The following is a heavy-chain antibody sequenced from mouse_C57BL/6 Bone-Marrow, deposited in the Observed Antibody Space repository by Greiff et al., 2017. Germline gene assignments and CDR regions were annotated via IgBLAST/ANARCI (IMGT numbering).Heavy chain of an antibody. CDR3: ARPPGAMDY. V-gene: IGHV1-64*01. Sequence: QVQLQQPGAELVKPGASVKLSCKASGYTFTSYWMHWVKQRPGQGLEWIGMIHPNSGSTNYNEKFKSKATLTVDKSSSTAYMQISTLTSEDSAVYYCARPPGAMDYWGQGTSVTVSS. CDR2: IHPNSGST. J-gene: IGHJ4*01. CDR1: GYTFTSYW.